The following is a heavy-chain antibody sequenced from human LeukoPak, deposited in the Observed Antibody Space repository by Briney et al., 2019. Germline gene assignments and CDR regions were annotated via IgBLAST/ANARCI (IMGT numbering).Heavy chain of an antibody. J-gene: IGHJ3*02. Sequence: PGGSLRLSCAASGFTFSSYGMHWVRQAPGKGLEWVAFIRYDGSNKYYADSVKGRFTISRDNSKNTLYLQMNSLRAEDTAVYYCAKDTTVTIGAFDIWGQGTMVTVSS. D-gene: IGHD4-17*01. CDR2: IRYDGSNK. CDR3: AKDTTVTIGAFDI. V-gene: IGHV3-30*02. CDR1: GFTFSSYG.